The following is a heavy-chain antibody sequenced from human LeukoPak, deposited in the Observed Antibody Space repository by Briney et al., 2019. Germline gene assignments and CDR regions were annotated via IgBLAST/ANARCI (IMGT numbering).Heavy chain of an antibody. CDR1: GYTFTGYY. CDR2: INPNSGGT. V-gene: IGHV1-2*02. J-gene: IGHJ4*02. D-gene: IGHD1-26*01. Sequence: ASVKVSCKASGYTFTGYYMHWVRQAPGQGLEWMGWINPNSGGTNYAQKFQGRVTMTRDTSISTAYMELSRLRSDDTAVYYCARVAGIRHGAPRYWGQGTLVTVSS. CDR3: ARVAGIRHGAPRY.